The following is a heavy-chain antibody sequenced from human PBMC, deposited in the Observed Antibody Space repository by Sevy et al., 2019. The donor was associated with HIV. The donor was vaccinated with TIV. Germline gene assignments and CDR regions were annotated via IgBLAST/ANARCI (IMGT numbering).Heavy chain of an antibody. V-gene: IGHV5-51*01. CDR2: IYPGDSDT. CDR1: GYSFTSYW. J-gene: IGHJ5*02. D-gene: IGHD3-10*01. Sequence: GESLKISCKGSGYSFTSYWLGWVRQMPGKGLEWMGIIYPGDSDTRYSPSFQGQVTISADTSISTAYLQWSSLKASDTAMYYCARLSLWLQGWFDPWGQGTLVTVSS. CDR3: ARLSLWLQGWFDP.